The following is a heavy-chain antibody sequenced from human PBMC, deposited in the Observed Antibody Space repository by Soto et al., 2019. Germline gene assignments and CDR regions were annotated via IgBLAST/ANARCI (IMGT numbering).Heavy chain of an antibody. Sequence: VGSLRLSCVGSGFVFKNFAINWVRQPPGKGLEWVSVIRGTGLNTYYAASVKGRFNISRDNSKNTVYLQMDSLKVEDTAVYYCAKRASPANIDNWFDPWGPGTQVTVS. V-gene: IGHV3-23*01. CDR2: IRGTGLNT. J-gene: IGHJ5*02. CDR1: GFVFKNFA. CDR3: AKRASPANIDNWFDP.